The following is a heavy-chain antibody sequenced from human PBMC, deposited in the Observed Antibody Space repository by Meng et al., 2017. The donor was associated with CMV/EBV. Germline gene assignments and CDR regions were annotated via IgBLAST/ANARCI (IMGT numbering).Heavy chain of an antibody. CDR1: GYTFTGYY. CDR3: ARIVIVPAAPYYYYYGMDV. J-gene: IGHJ6*02. D-gene: IGHD2-2*01. CDR2: INPNSGGT. V-gene: IGHV1-2*02. Sequence: ASVKVSCKASGYTFTGYYMHWVRQAPGQGLEWMGWINPNSGGTNYAQKFQGRVTMTGDTSISTAYMELSRLRSDDTAVYYCARIVIVPAAPYYYYYGMDVWGQGTTVTVSS.